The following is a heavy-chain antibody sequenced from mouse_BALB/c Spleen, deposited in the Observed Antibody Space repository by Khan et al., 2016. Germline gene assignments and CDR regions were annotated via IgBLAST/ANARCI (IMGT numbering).Heavy chain of an antibody. Sequence: QVQLKESGAELVRPGVSVKISCKGSGYTFTDYAMHWVKQSHAKSLEWIGVISTYYGDASYNQKFKGKATMTVDKSSSTADMELARLTSEDSAIYYCARDGDDYWGQGTTLTVSS. CDR1: GYTFTDYA. CDR2: ISTYYGDA. J-gene: IGHJ2*01. V-gene: IGHV1S137*01. CDR3: ARDGDDY.